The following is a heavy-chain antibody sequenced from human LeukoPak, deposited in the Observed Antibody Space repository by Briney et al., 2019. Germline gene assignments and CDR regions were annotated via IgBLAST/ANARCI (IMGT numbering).Heavy chain of an antibody. CDR3: ASSLTAEYSPTDTLDY. CDR1: GFTVSTNY. D-gene: IGHD6-6*01. J-gene: IGHJ4*02. Sequence: PGGSLRLSCAASGFTVSTNYMNWVRQAPGKGLEWVSYISSSSSTIYYADSVKGRFTISRDNAKNSLYLQMNSLRAEDTAVYYCASSLTAEYSPTDTLDYWGQGTLVTVSS. CDR2: ISSSSSTI. V-gene: IGHV3-48*01.